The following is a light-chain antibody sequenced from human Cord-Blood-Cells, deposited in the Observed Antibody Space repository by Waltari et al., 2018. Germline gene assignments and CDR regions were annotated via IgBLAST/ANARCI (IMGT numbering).Light chain of an antibody. Sequence: QSALTQPASVSGSPGQSITISCTGTSSDVGSYNIVSWYQQHPGKAPKIMIYEGSKRPAGVYNRFSGSKSGNTASLTISGLQAEDEADYYCCSYACSSTWEVGGGTMLTVL. CDR1: SSDVGSYNI. CDR2: EGS. V-gene: IGLV2-23*01. J-gene: IGLJ2*01. CDR3: CSYACSSTWE.